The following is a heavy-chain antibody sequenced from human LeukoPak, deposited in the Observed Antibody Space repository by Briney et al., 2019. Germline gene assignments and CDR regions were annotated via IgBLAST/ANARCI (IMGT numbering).Heavy chain of an antibody. V-gene: IGHV2-5*02. CDR1: GFSLSTRGVG. D-gene: IGHD6-13*01. J-gene: IGHJ1*01. CDR3: ARHALYSSSCSEYFQH. Sequence: SGPTLVKPTQTLTLTCTFSGFSLSTRGVGVGWIRQPPGKALEWLALIYWDDDKRYSPSLKSRLTITKDTSKNQVVLTMTNMDPVDTATYYCARHALYSSSCSEYFQHWGQGTLVTVSS. CDR2: IYWDDDK.